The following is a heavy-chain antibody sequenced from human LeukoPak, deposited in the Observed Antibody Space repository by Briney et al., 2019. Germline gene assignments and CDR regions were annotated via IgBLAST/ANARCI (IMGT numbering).Heavy chain of an antibody. D-gene: IGHD6-6*01. CDR1: GGSISSYY. CDR3: ARHGGIAARPGYYYMDV. CDR2: IYTSGST. V-gene: IGHV4-4*09. J-gene: IGHJ6*03. Sequence: SATLSLTCTVSGGSISSYYWSWIRQPPGKGLEWIGYIYTSGSTNYNPSLKSRVTISVDTSKNQFSLKLSSATAANTAVYYCARHGGIAARPGYYYMDVWGKGTTVTVSS.